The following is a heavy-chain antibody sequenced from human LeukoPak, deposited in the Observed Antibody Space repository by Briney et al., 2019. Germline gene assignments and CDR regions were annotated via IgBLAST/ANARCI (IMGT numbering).Heavy chain of an antibody. CDR3: TRGFEYSSI. CDR1: GFIVSSNY. J-gene: IGHJ3*02. CDR2: ISSSGSTI. Sequence: GGSLRLSCAASGFIVSSNYMSWVRQAPGKGLEWVSYISSSGSTIYYADSVKGRFTISRDNAKNSLYLQMNSLKTEDTAVYYCTRGFEYSSIWGQGTMVTVSS. D-gene: IGHD6-6*01. V-gene: IGHV3-11*01.